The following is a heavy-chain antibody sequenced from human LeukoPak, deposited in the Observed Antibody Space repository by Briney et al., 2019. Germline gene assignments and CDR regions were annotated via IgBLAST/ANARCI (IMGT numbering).Heavy chain of an antibody. Sequence: GGSLRLSCAASGFTFSSYAMHWVRQAPGKGLEWVAVISYDGSNKYYADSVKGRFTISRDNSKNTLYLQMNSLRAEDTAVYYCASRAKYSTTWAFDYWGQGTLVTVSS. CDR3: ASRAKYSTTWAFDY. V-gene: IGHV3-30*04. D-gene: IGHD6-6*01. CDR2: ISYDGSNK. CDR1: GFTFSSYA. J-gene: IGHJ4*02.